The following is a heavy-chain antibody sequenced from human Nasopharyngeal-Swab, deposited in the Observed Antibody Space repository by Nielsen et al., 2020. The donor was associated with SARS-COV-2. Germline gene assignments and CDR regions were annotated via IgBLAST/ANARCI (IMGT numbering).Heavy chain of an antibody. Sequence: WVRQATGQGREWMGGIIPIFGTANYAQKFEGRVTITADKSTSTAYMELISLRSEDTAVYYCARDVVGITFFGLGTSFDLWGRGTLVTVSS. CDR2: IIPIFGTA. D-gene: IGHD3-3*01. V-gene: IGHV1-69*06. CDR3: ARDVVGITFFGLGTSFDL. J-gene: IGHJ2*01.